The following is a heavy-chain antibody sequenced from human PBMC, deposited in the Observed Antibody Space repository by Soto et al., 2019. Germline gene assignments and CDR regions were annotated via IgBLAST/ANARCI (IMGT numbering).Heavy chain of an antibody. D-gene: IGHD2-2*01. CDR3: ARGDIVVVPAAISMRYYYYYYMDV. V-gene: IGHV1-8*01. CDR2: MNPNSGNT. CDR1: GYTFTSYD. J-gene: IGHJ6*03. Sequence: ASVKVSCKASGYTFTSYDINWVRQATGQGLEWMGWMNPNSGNTGYAQKLQGRVTMTRNTSISTANMEMSSLRSEVTSVYYCARGDIVVVPAAISMRYYYYYYMDVGG.